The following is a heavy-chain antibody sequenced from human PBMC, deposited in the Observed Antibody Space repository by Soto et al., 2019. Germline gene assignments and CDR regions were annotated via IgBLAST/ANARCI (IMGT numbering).Heavy chain of an antibody. CDR3: ARSSGGSTMIVVVSTRGDAFDI. CDR1: GGTFSSYA. CDR2: IIPIFGTA. J-gene: IGHJ3*02. V-gene: IGHV1-69*01. Sequence: QVQLVQSGAEVKKPGSSVKVSCKASGGTFSSYAISWVRQAPGQGLEWMGGIIPIFGTANYAQKFQGRVTITADESTSTAYMELSSLRSEDTAVYYCARSSGGSTMIVVVSTRGDAFDIWGQGTMVTVSS. D-gene: IGHD3-22*01.